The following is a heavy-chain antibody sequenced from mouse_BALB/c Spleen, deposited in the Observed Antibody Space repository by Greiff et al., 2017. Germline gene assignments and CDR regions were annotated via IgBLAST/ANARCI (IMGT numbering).Heavy chain of an antibody. CDR1: SFTFTDYA. CDR3: AREGSGYVDYYAMDY. Sequence: QVQLQQSGPELVRPGVSLKISCTGSSFTFTDYAMPWVKQSHAKSLEWIGVISTYYGNTNYNQKFKGKTTMTVDKSSSTDYMELARLTSEDSAVYYSAREGSGYVDYYAMDYWGQGTSVTVSS. V-gene: IGHV1-67*01. CDR2: ISTYYGNT. J-gene: IGHJ4*01. D-gene: IGHD3-1*01.